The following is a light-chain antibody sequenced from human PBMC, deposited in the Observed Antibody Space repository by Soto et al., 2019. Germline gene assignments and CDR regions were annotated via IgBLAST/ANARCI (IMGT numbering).Light chain of an antibody. J-gene: IGKJ1*01. CDR3: QQYTSDFPWT. CDR1: QSISSW. CDR2: DAS. Sequence: DIQMTQSPSTLYSSVGDRVTISCRASQSISSWLAWYQQKPGKAPKLLIYDASRLESGVPSRFSGSGSVTKLTLTISRLQPDDFATYYCQQYTSDFPWTFGQGTKVEIK. V-gene: IGKV1-5*01.